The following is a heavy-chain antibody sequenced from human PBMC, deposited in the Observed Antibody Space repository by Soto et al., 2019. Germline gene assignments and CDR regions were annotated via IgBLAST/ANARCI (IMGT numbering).Heavy chain of an antibody. CDR1: GFTFSSYA. CDR3: ARDNYCTNGVCSSSVYYFDY. J-gene: IGHJ4*02. V-gene: IGHV3-30-3*01. CDR2: ISYDGSNK. D-gene: IGHD2-8*01. Sequence: GGSLRLSCAASGFTFSSYAMHCVRQAPGKGLEWVAVISYDGSNKYYADSVKGRFTISRDNSKNTLYLQMNSLRAEDTAVYYCARDNYCTNGVCSSSVYYFDYWGQGTLVTVSS.